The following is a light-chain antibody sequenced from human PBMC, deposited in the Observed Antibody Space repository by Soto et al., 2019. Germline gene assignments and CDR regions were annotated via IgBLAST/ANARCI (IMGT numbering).Light chain of an antibody. CDR2: EDS. J-gene: IGLJ1*01. Sequence: QSVLTQPASVSGSPGQSITISCTGTSNDVGSYDLVSWFQQRPGKAPKLMIYEDSQRPSGVSNRFSGSKSGNTASLTISGLQADDEADYYCCSYAGSTTLYVFGTGTKLTVL. CDR3: CSYAGSTTLYV. CDR1: SNDVGSYDL. V-gene: IGLV2-23*01.